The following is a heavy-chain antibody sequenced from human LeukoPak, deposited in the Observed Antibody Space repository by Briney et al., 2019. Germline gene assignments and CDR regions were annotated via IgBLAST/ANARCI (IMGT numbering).Heavy chain of an antibody. CDR1: GFTFSSYT. CDR2: ISGSGGST. CDR3: AKDYPLDY. J-gene: IGHJ4*02. Sequence: GGSLRLSCAASGFTFSSYTMNWVRQAPGKGLEWVLAISGSGGSTYYADSVKGRFTISRDNSRNTLYLQMNSLRAEDTAIYYCAKDYPLDYWGQGTLVTVSS. V-gene: IGHV3-23*01.